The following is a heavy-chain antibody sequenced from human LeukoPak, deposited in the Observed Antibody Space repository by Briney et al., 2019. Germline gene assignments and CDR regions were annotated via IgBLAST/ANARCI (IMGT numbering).Heavy chain of an antibody. CDR2: IYPGDSHT. Sequence: GGSLKISFKASGYSFDSYWIAWVRQMPGKGLEWMGIIYPGDSHTRDSPSFQGQVTISADKSITTAYLQWSSLKASDTAMYYCARLTLSRAGGDCFDIWGQGAMVGVSS. CDR1: GYSFDSYW. CDR3: ARLTLSRAGGDCFDI. V-gene: IGHV5-51*01. D-gene: IGHD2-21*01. J-gene: IGHJ3*02.